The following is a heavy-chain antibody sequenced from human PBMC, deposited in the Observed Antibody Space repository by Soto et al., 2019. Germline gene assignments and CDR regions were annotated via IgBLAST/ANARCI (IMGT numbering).Heavy chain of an antibody. Sequence: ASAKVSCKASGYTFTSYYMHWVRQAPGQGLEWMGIINPSGGSTSYAQKFQGRVTMTRDTSTSTVYMELSSLRSEDTAVYYCARDRGYCSSTSCYPAGMDVWGQGTTVTVSS. CDR3: ARDRGYCSSTSCYPAGMDV. J-gene: IGHJ6*02. V-gene: IGHV1-46*01. CDR1: GYTFTSYY. D-gene: IGHD2-2*01. CDR2: INPSGGST.